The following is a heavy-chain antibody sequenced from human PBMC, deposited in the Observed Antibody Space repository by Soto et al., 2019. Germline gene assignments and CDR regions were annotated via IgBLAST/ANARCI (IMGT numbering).Heavy chain of an antibody. J-gene: IGHJ3*02. D-gene: IGHD2-2*02. CDR1: GGSISSGGYY. CDR2: IYYSGST. Sequence: QVQLQESGPGLVKPSQTLSLTCTVSGGSISSGGYYWSWIRQHPGKGLEWIGYIYYSGSTYYNPYLKSRVTISVDTSKNQFSLKLSSVTVADTAVYYCARAYCSSTSCYTYAFDIWGQGTMVTVSS. V-gene: IGHV4-31*03. CDR3: ARAYCSSTSCYTYAFDI.